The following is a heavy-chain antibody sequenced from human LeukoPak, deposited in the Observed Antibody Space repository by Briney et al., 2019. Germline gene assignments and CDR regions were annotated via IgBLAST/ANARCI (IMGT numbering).Heavy chain of an antibody. Sequence: ASVKVSCKASEYTFTAYYMHWVRQAPGQGLEWMGWINPTSGGTNYAQKFQGRVTMTRDTSISTAYMELSRLRSDDTAVYYCARRPGYRNNSSCYQDYWGQGTLVTVSS. J-gene: IGHJ4*02. CDR2: INPTSGGT. CDR1: EYTFTAYY. V-gene: IGHV1-2*02. D-gene: IGHD2-2*01. CDR3: ARRPGYRNNSSCYQDY.